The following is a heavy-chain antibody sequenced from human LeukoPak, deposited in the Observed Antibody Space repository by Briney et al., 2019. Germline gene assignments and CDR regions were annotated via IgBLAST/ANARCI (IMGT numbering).Heavy chain of an antibody. CDR3: ARARYYYGMDV. Sequence: PGGSLRLSCAAPGFTFSSYWMSWVRQAPGKGLEWVANIKQDGSEKYYVDSVKGRFTISRDNAKNSLYLQMNSLRAEDTAVYYCARARYYYGMDVWGQGTTVTVSS. CDR2: IKQDGSEK. V-gene: IGHV3-7*01. J-gene: IGHJ6*02. CDR1: GFTFSSYW.